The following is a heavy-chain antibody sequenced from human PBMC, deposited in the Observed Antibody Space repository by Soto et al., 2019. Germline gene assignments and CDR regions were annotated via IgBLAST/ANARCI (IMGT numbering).Heavy chain of an antibody. CDR3: ARYHLTYYYGSGSSPFDY. CDR1: GGTFSSYA. J-gene: IGHJ4*02. V-gene: IGHV1-69*13. Sequence: SVKVSCKASGGTFSSYAISWVRQAPGQGLEWMGGIIPIFGTANYAQKFQGRVTITADESTSTAYMELSSLRSEDTAVYYCARYHLTYYYGSGSSPFDYWGQGTLVTVSS. D-gene: IGHD3-10*01. CDR2: IIPIFGTA.